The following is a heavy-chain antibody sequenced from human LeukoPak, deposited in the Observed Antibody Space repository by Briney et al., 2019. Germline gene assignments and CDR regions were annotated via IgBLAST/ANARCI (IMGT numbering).Heavy chain of an antibody. D-gene: IGHD1-26*01. CDR3: AKDGGPVGATIFEY. CDR1: GFTFSSYA. J-gene: IGHJ4*02. CDR2: ISVSVGST. Sequence: GGSLRLSCAPSGFTFSSYAMSCVRQAPGKGLEWVSAISVSVGSTYYADSVKGRFTISRDNSKNTLYLQMNSLRAEDTAVYYCAKDGGPVGATIFEYWGQGTLVTVSS. V-gene: IGHV3-23*01.